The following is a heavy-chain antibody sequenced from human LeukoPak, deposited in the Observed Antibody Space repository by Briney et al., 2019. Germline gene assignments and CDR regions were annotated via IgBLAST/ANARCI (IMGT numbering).Heavy chain of an antibody. CDR3: ARVPYDFWSGYYSYYYYYGMDV. Sequence: GGSLRLSCAASGFTVSSNYMSWVRQAPGKGLEWVSVIYSGGSTYYADSVKGRFTISRDNSKNTLYLQMNSLGAEDTAVYYCARVPYDFWSGYYSYYYYYGMDVWGQGTTVTVSS. J-gene: IGHJ6*02. CDR1: GFTVSSNY. V-gene: IGHV3-66*01. D-gene: IGHD3-3*01. CDR2: IYSGGST.